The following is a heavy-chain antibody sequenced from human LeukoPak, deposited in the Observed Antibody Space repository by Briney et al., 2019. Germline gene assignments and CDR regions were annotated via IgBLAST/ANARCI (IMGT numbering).Heavy chain of an antibody. CDR3: AKTSQYSSGWFDY. Sequence: PGGSLSLSCAASGFTFSNYAMSWVRQAPGKGLEWVSTISGSGGSTYYVDSVKGRFTISRDNSRNTLDIEMNSLRPEDTAVYYCAKTSQYSSGWFDYWGQGTLVTVSS. CDR2: ISGSGGST. CDR1: GFTFSNYA. D-gene: IGHD6-19*01. V-gene: IGHV3-23*01. J-gene: IGHJ4*02.